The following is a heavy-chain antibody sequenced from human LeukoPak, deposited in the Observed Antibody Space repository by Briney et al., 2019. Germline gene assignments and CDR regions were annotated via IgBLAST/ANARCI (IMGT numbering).Heavy chain of an antibody. CDR3: ARGGYDSSGYYYYFDY. CDR1: GGSFSGYY. V-gene: IGHV4-34*01. J-gene: IGHJ4*02. D-gene: IGHD3-22*01. CDR2: INHSGST. Sequence: SETLSLTCAVYGGSFSGYYWSWIRQPPGKGLGWIGEINHSGSTNYNPSLKSRVTISVDTSKNQFSLKLSSVTAADTAVYYCARGGYDSSGYYYYFDYWGQGTLVTVSS.